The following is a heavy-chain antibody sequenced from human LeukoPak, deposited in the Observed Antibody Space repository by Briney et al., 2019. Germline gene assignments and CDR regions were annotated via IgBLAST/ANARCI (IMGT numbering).Heavy chain of an antibody. Sequence: ASVKVSCKASGYTFTGYYMHWVRQAPGQGLEWMGWINPNSGGTNYAQKFQGRVTMTRDTSISTAYMELSRLRSDDTAVYYWARSQLWFHTGFDYWGQGTLVTVSS. CDR2: INPNSGGT. CDR3: ARSQLWFHTGFDY. CDR1: GYTFTGYY. V-gene: IGHV1-2*02. D-gene: IGHD5-18*01. J-gene: IGHJ4*02.